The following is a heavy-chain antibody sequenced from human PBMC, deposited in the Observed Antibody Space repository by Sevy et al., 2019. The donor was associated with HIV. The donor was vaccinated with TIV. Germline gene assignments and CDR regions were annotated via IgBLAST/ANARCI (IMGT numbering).Heavy chain of an antibody. CDR2: IKPDGSEK. D-gene: IGHD4-4*01. CDR1: GFTLSNYW. J-gene: IGHJ4*02. CDR3: ARDIHDYSNPQPFDY. Sequence: GGSLRLSCAASGFTLSNYWMTWVRQAPGKGLEWVANIKPDGSEKSYVGSVKGRFTISKDNARNSLFLQMNSLRVEDTAVYYCARDIHDYSNPQPFDYWGQGTLVTVSS. V-gene: IGHV3-7*01.